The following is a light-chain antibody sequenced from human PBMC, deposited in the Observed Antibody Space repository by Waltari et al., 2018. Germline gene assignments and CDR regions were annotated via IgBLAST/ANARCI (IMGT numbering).Light chain of an antibody. CDR3: QQYYTSPQT. CDR2: WAS. J-gene: IGKJ2*01. CDR1: QSVLYSSNNKNY. V-gene: IGKV4-1*01. Sequence: EIVLTQSPDSLAVSLGERATINCKSSQSVLYSSNNKNYLAWLQKKPGQPPKLLIYWASTRESGVPERFSGSGSGTDFTLTISSLQAEDVAVYYCQQYYTSPQTFGQGTKLEIK.